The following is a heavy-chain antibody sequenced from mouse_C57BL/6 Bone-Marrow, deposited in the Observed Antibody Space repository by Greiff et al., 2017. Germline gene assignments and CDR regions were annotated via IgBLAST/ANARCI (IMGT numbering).Heavy chain of an antibody. CDR3: ARYPNWDVGAWFAY. D-gene: IGHD4-1*01. CDR2: IFPGSGST. J-gene: IGHJ3*01. V-gene: IGHV1-75*01. CDR1: GYTFTDYY. Sequence: VHLVESGPELVKPGASVKISCKASGYTFTDYYINWVKQRPGQGLEWIGWIFPGSGSTYYNEKFKGKATLTVDKSSSTAYMLLSSLTSEDSAVYFCARYPNWDVGAWFAYWGQGTRVTVSA.